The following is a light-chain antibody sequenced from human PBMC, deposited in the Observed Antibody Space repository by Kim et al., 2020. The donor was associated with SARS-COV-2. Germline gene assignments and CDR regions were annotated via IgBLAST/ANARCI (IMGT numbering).Light chain of an antibody. J-gene: IGKJ1*01. V-gene: IGKV1-39*01. Sequence: ASVGDRVTITGRESQSISSYLNWYQQKPGKAPKLLIYAASSLQSGVPSRFSGSGSGTDFALTISSLQPEDFAAYHCQQSYTFPWTFGQGTKVDIK. CDR1: QSISSY. CDR3: QQSYTFPWT. CDR2: AAS.